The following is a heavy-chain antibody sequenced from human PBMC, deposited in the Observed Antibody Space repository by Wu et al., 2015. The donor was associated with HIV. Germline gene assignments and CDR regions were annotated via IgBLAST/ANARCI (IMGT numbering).Heavy chain of an antibody. CDR3: ASSRGYSGRSFDI. J-gene: IGHJ3*02. D-gene: IGHD5-12*01. V-gene: IGHV4-59*08. Sequence: QVQLQESGPGLVKPSETLSLTCTVSGGSISSYYWSWIRQPPGKGLEWIGYIYYSGSTNYNPSLKSRVTISVDTSKNQFSLKLSSVTAADTAVYYCASSRGYSGRSFDIWGQGTMVTVSS. CDR1: GGSISSYY. CDR2: IYYSGST.